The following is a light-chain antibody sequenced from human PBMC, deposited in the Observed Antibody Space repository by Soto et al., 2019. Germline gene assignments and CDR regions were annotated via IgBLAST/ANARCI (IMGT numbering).Light chain of an antibody. V-gene: IGKV3-11*01. CDR2: DTS. Sequence: EIVLTQSPATLSLSPWERATLSCRASQSVSSYLAWYQQKPGQAPRLLMYDTSNRATGIPARFSGSGSGTDFTLTISSLEPEDFAFYYCQQRGNWPLTFGPGTKVDIK. CDR1: QSVSSY. CDR3: QQRGNWPLT. J-gene: IGKJ3*01.